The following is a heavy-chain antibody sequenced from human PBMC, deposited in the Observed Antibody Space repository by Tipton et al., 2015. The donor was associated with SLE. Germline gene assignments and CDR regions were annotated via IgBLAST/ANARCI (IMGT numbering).Heavy chain of an antibody. CDR1: GFTFSNYW. V-gene: IGHV3-74*01. Sequence: SLRLSCVASGFTFSNYWIHWVRQAPGKGLVWVSRINGDGSSSHYADSVKGRFTISRDNSKDTLYLQMNSLRVEDTAVYYCARDMGGPFDLWGRGTLVTVSS. CDR2: INGDGSSS. CDR3: ARDMGGPFDL. D-gene: IGHD3-16*01. J-gene: IGHJ2*01.